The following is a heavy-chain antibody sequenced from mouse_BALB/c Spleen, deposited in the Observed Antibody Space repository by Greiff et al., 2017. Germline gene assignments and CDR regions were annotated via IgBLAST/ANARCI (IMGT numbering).Heavy chain of an antibody. CDR1: GYAFTNYL. J-gene: IGHJ2*01. CDR2: INPGSGGT. V-gene: IGHV1-54*01. CDR3: ESDYRYLFDY. Sequence: QVQLQQSGAELVRPGTSVKVSCKASGYAFTNYLIEWVKQRPGQGLEWIGVINPGSGGTNYNEKFKGKATLTADKSSSTAYMQLSSLTSDDSAGYFCESDYRYLFDYWGQGTTLTVSS. D-gene: IGHD2-14*01.